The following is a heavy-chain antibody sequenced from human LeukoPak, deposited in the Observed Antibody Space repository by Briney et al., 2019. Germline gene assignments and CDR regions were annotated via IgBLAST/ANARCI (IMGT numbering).Heavy chain of an antibody. J-gene: IGHJ3*02. Sequence: GGSLRLSCAASGFTFDDYAMHWVRQAPGKGLERVSGISWNSGSIGYADSVKGRFTISRDNAKNSLYLQMNSLRAEDTALYYCAKDRTSYGYAFDIWGQGTMVTVSS. D-gene: IGHD5-18*01. V-gene: IGHV3-9*01. CDR3: AKDRTSYGYAFDI. CDR2: ISWNSGSI. CDR1: GFTFDDYA.